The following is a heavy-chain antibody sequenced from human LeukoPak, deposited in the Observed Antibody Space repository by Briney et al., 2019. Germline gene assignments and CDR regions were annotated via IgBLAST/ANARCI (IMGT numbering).Heavy chain of an antibody. CDR3: ARDRVDGSGSYLRNYMDV. V-gene: IGHV3-30*02. J-gene: IGHJ6*03. CDR1: GFTFSSYG. Sequence: PGGSLRLSCAASGFTFSSYGMHWVRQAPGKGLEWVAFIRYDGSNKYYADSVKGRFTISRDNAKNSLYLQMNSLRAEDTAVYYCARDRVDGSGSYLRNYMDVWGKGTTVTVSS. D-gene: IGHD3-10*01. CDR2: IRYDGSNK.